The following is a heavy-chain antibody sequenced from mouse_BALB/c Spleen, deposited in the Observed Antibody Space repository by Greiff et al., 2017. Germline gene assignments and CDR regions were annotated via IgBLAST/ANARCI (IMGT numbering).Heavy chain of an antibody. J-gene: IGHJ4*01. D-gene: IGHD2-3*01. CDR3: ARLYDGYYEEYYYAMDY. CDR2: IDPANGNT. V-gene: IGHV14-3*02. CDR1: GFNIKDTY. Sequence: VQLQQSGAELVKPGASVKLSCTASGFNIKDTYMHWVKQRPEQGLEWIGRIDPANGNTKYDPKFQGKATITADTSSNTAYLQLSSLTSEDTAVYYCARLYDGYYEEYYYAMDYWGQGTSVTVSS.